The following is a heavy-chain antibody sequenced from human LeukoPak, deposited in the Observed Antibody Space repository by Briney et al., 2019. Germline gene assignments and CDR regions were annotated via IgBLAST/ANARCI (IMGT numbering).Heavy chain of an antibody. CDR3: ARDRDYYGSRSYYIPGWFDP. J-gene: IGHJ5*02. CDR1: GGTFSSYA. Sequence: ASVKVSCKASGGTFSSYAISWVRQAPGQGLEWMGGIIPIFGTANYAQKFQGRVTITADESTSTAYMELSSLRSEDTAVYYCARDRDYYGSRSYYIPGWFDPWGQGTLVTVSS. CDR2: IIPIFGTA. D-gene: IGHD3-10*01. V-gene: IGHV1-69*01.